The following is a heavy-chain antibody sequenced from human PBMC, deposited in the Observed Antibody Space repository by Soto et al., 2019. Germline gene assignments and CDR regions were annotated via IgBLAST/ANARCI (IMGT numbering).Heavy chain of an antibody. D-gene: IGHD3-10*01. Sequence: EVQLVESGGGLVKPGGSLRLSCAASGFTFSSYSMNWVRQAPGKGLEWVSSISSSSSYIYYADSVKGRFTISRDNAKNPLYLQINSLRAEDTAVYYCARKVRGFGELSPFDYWGQGTLVTVSS. V-gene: IGHV3-21*01. CDR1: GFTFSSYS. CDR3: ARKVRGFGELSPFDY. J-gene: IGHJ4*02. CDR2: ISSSSSYI.